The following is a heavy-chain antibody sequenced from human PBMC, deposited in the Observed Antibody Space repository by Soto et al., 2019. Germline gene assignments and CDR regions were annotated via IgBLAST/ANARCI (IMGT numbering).Heavy chain of an antibody. D-gene: IGHD2-8*01. CDR2: IYHSGST. CDR1: GGSISSYY. Sequence: ASETLSLTCTVSGGSISSYYWSWIRQPPGKGLEWIGYIYHSGSTNYSPSLKSRVTMAVDTSKNQFSLKLSSVTAADTAVYYCARDPARGSNEFDYWGQGTPVPVSS. CDR3: ARDPARGSNEFDY. J-gene: IGHJ4*02. V-gene: IGHV4-59*01.